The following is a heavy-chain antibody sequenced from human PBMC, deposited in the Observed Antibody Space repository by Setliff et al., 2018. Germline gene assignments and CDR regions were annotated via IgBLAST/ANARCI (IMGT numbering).Heavy chain of an antibody. D-gene: IGHD1-26*01. J-gene: IGHJ5*02. CDR3: VRSGKFGMRFWFDQ. CDR2: INPNSGDT. Sequence: ASVKVSCKASGNRFTDYFLHWVRQAPGQGLEWMGWINPNSGDTHSAQKFQGRVTMTRDTSINTAYMELSSLTSDDTAFYYCVRSGKFGMRFWFDQWGLGTLVPSPQ. CDR1: GNRFTDYF. V-gene: IGHV1-2*02.